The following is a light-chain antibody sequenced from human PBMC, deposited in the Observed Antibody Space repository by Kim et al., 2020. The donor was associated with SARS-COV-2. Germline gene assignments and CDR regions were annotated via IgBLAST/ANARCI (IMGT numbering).Light chain of an antibody. CDR1: SSNIGSNY. Sequence: ELTQPPSASGTPGQRVTISCSGGSSNIGSNYVYWYQHLPGTAPKLLIYRNNQRPSGVPDRFSGSKSATSASLAISGLRSEYEADYYCAAWDDSLSGYVFGSGTKVTVL. CDR3: AAWDDSLSGYV. V-gene: IGLV1-47*01. CDR2: RNN. J-gene: IGLJ1*01.